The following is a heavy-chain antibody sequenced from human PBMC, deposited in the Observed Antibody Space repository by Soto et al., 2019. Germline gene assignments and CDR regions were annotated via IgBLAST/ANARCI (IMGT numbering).Heavy chain of an antibody. CDR3: ARWRGLTGYSQGGLAWFDP. CDR1: GGTFSSYT. J-gene: IGHJ5*02. D-gene: IGHD3-9*01. Sequence: QVQLVQSGAEVKKPGSSVKVSCKASGGTFSSYTISWVRQAPGQGLEWMGRIIPILGIANYAQKFQGRVTITADNSTSTAYMELSSLRSEDTAVYYCARWRGLTGYSQGGLAWFDPWGQGTLVTVSS. CDR2: IIPILGIA. V-gene: IGHV1-69*02.